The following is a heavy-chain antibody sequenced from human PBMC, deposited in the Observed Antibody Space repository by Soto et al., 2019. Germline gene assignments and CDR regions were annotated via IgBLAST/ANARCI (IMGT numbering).Heavy chain of an antibody. Sequence: SETLSLTCTVSGGSISSYYWSWIRLPPGKGLEWIGYIYYSGSTNYNPSLKSRVSISVDTFKNQFSLKLSSVTAADTAVYYCARGGLDPLDDRGQGTLVTVSS. J-gene: IGHJ4*02. CDR1: GGSISSYY. D-gene: IGHD3-16*01. V-gene: IGHV4-59*12. CDR2: IYYSGST. CDR3: ARGGLDPLDD.